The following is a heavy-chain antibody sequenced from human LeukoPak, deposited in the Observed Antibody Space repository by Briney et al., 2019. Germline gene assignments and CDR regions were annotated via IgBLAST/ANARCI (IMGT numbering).Heavy chain of an antibody. CDR1: GGSISSYY. J-gene: IGHJ4*02. Sequence: SETLSLTCTVSGGSISSYYWSWIRQPPGKGLEWIGYIYYSGSTNYNPSLKSRVTISVGTSKNQFSLKLSSVTAADTAVYYCARVRMVRGVITTFDYWGQGTLVTVSS. V-gene: IGHV4-59*01. D-gene: IGHD3-10*01. CDR3: ARVRMVRGVITTFDY. CDR2: IYYSGST.